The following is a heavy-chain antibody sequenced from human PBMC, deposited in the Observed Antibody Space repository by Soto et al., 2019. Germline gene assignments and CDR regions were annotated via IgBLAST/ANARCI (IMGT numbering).Heavy chain of an antibody. V-gene: IGHV4-39*01. D-gene: IGHD6-13*01. CDR2: IYYSGST. J-gene: IGHJ4*02. CDR3: ARRGSSWYEGLDY. CDR1: GGSISSSSYY. Sequence: SETLSLTCTVSGGSISSSSYYWGWIRQPPGKGLEWIGSIYYSGSTYYNPSLKSRVTISVDTSKNQFSLKLSSVTAADTAVYYCARRGSSWYEGLDYWGQGTLVTVS.